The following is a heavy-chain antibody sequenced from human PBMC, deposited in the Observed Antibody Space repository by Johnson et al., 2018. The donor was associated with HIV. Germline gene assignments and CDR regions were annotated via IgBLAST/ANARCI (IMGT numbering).Heavy chain of an antibody. CDR1: GFTFSSYA. CDR3: VKDRGEGVAARRRSAFDI. J-gene: IGHJ3*02. D-gene: IGHD6-6*01. Sequence: QVQLVESGGGVVQPGRSLRLSCAASGFTFSSYAMHWVRQPPCKGLEWVAVIWYDGSNKYYADSVKGRFTISRDNSKNTLYLHMNSLRAEDTAVYYFVKDRGEGVAARRRSAFDICGQGTMVTVSS. CDR2: IWYDGSNK. V-gene: IGHV3-33*06.